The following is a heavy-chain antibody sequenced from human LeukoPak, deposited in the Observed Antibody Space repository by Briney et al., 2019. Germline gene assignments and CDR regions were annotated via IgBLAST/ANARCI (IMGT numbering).Heavy chain of an antibody. D-gene: IGHD5-18*01. CDR1: GFTFSSYS. Sequence: GGSLRLSCAASGFTFSSYSMNWVRQAPGKGLEWVSSISSSSSYIYYADSVKGRFTISRDNAKNSLYLQMNSLRAEDTAVYYCAILWEYSSTFGYWGQGTLVTVSS. V-gene: IGHV3-21*01. J-gene: IGHJ4*02. CDR2: ISSSSSYI. CDR3: AILWEYSSTFGY.